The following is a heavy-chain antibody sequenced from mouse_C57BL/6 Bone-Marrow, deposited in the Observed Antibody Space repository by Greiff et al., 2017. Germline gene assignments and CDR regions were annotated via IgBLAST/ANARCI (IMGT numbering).Heavy chain of an antibody. CDR2: LSSGGDYI. CDR1: GFTFSSYA. CDR3: TRGTGTAWFAY. J-gene: IGHJ3*01. Sequence: DVQLVESGEGLVKPGGSLKLSCAASGFTFSSYAMSWVRQTPEKRLEWVAYLSSGGDYIYYADTVKGRFTISSDNARNTLYLQMSSLKSEDTAMYYCTRGTGTAWFAYWGQGTLVTVSA. V-gene: IGHV5-9-1*02. D-gene: IGHD4-1*01.